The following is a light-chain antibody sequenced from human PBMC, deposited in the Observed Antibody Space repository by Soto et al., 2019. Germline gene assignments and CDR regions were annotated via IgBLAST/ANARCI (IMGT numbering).Light chain of an antibody. CDR3: QQYEKWPPSIT. J-gene: IGKJ5*01. V-gene: IGKV3-15*01. CDR1: QPVNNN. Sequence: EILLTQSPGTLSLSQRDIATLSCRSSQPVNNNLAWYQHKPGQAPRLLIYGASTRATGISARFSGGGSGTEFTLTISSLQSEDFALYFCQQYEKWPPSITFGQGTRLEIK. CDR2: GAS.